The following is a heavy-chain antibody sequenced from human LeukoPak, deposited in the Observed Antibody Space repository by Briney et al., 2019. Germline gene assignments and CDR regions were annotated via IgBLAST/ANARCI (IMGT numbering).Heavy chain of an antibody. D-gene: IGHD5-24*01. CDR1: VYTFTGYH. V-gene: IGHV1-2*02. Sequence: ASVKVSCKASVYTFTGYHMHWGRQAPGQGLEWMGWINPNIGDTNYAQKFQGRVTMTRETSISTAYVELSRLRTDDTAVYYCARVAVEMASWFDHWGQGTLVTVSS. CDR3: ARVAVEMASWFDH. J-gene: IGHJ5*02. CDR2: INPNIGDT.